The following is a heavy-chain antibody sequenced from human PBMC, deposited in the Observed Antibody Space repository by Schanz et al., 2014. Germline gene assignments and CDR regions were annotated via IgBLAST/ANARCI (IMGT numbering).Heavy chain of an antibody. CDR3: ARGGARRFPVVPDAIQGLRGHYYYYYLDV. V-gene: IGHV4-61*02. CDR2: VYTSGST. CDR1: GGSISSGSYY. Sequence: QVQLQESGPGLVKPSQTLSLTCSVSGGSISSGSYYWNWIRQPAGKGLEWIGRVYTSGSTNYNPSLKSRLPIPLDTPKNQFSLKLRSVPAADTAVYYCARGGARRFPVVPDAIQGLRGHYYYYYLDVWGKGTTVTASS. J-gene: IGHJ6*03. D-gene: IGHD2-2*02.